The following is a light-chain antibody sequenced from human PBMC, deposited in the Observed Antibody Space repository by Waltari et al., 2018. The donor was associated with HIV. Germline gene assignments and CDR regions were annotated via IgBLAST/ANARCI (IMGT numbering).Light chain of an antibody. CDR2: KDT. J-gene: IGLJ3*02. CDR3: QSADSNASLWV. Sequence: SYELTQPPSVSVSPGQTDRITCSGDALPKQYAYWYQQMPGQAPVLVIYKDTERPSGIPERFSGSSSGTTATLTIIGVQAQDEADYHCQSADSNASLWVFGGGTKLTVL. CDR1: ALPKQY. V-gene: IGLV3-25*03.